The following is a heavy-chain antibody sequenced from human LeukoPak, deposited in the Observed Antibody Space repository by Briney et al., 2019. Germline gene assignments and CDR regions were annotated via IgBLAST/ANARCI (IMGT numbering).Heavy chain of an antibody. CDR1: GYTFTSYD. Sequence: SVKVSCKASGYTFTSYDINWVRQATGQGLEWMGRIIPILGIANYAQKFQGRVTITADKSTSTAYMELSSLRSEDTAVYYCARGEQLRSFDPWGQGTLVTVSS. CDR3: ARGEQLRSFDP. CDR2: IIPILGIA. D-gene: IGHD6-6*01. J-gene: IGHJ5*02. V-gene: IGHV1-69*04.